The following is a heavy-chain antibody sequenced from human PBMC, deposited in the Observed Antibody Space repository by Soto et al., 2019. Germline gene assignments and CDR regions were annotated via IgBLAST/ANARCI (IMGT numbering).Heavy chain of an antibody. D-gene: IGHD3-10*01. CDR1: GFTFSSYS. CDR2: ISSSSYI. CDR3: ARDRSDYYGSGSFFDY. J-gene: IGHJ4*02. Sequence: GGSLRLSCAASGFTFSSYSMNWVRQAPGKGLEWVSSISSSSYIYYADSVKGRFTISRDNAKNSLYLQMNSLRAEDTAVYYCARDRSDYYGSGSFFDYWGQGTLVTVSS. V-gene: IGHV3-21*01.